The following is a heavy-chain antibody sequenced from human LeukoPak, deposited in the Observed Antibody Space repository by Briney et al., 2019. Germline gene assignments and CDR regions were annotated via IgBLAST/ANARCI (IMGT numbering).Heavy chain of an antibody. D-gene: IGHD5-18*01. CDR3: ARDFYGGGYSYGSYYYYGMDV. J-gene: IGHJ6*04. CDR1: GFTFSSYG. V-gene: IGHV3-33*01. Sequence: GGSLRLSCAASGFTFSSYGMHWVRQAPGKGLEWVAVIWYDGSSKYYADSVKGRFTISRDNSKNTLYLQMNSLRAEDTAVYYCARDFYGGGYSYGSYYYYGMDVWGKGTTVTVSS. CDR2: IWYDGSSK.